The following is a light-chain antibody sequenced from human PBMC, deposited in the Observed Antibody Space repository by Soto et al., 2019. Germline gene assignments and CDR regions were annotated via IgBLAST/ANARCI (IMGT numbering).Light chain of an antibody. CDR2: AAS. CDR3: HQYSSVPLT. CDR1: QGISRY. J-gene: IGKJ4*01. Sequence: DIQMTQSPSSLSASVGDRVTITCRASQGISRYLAWYQQKPGKVPKVLIYAASTLQSGVPSRFSGSGSGTDFTLTISSLQPEDVATYYCHQYSSVPLTFGGGTKVEIK. V-gene: IGKV1-27*01.